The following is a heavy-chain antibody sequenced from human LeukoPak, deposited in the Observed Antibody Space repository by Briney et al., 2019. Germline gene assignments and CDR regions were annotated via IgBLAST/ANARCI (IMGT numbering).Heavy chain of an antibody. V-gene: IGHV3-30*04. CDR2: ISYGGSNK. J-gene: IGHJ4*02. D-gene: IGHD3-10*01. Sequence: GGPLRLSCGAWGFIFSSYAMHWLPEARGKGLEGVAVISYGGSNKYYADSVKGRFTISRDNSKNTLYLQMNSLRAEDTAVNYCARDYYGSGSSDYWGQGTLVTVSS. CDR3: ARDYYGSGSSDY. CDR1: GFIFSSYA.